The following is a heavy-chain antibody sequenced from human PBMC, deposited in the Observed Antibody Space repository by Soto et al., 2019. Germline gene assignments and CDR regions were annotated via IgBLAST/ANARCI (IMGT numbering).Heavy chain of an antibody. CDR3: GRILPPATFDY. CDR2: INASGGRT. V-gene: IGHV1-46*03. Sequence: QVQLVQSGAEVKKPGASVKVSCKASGYTFTSYYVHWNRQAPGQGLEWMGIINASGGRTTYAPKFQGRVTMTRDTSTSTVYMELSSLTSEDTATYFCGRILPPATFDYWGQGTLVTVSS. D-gene: IGHD2-21*02. CDR1: GYTFTSYY. J-gene: IGHJ4*02.